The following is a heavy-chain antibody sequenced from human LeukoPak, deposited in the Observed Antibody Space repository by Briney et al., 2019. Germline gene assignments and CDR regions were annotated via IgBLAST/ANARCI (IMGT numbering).Heavy chain of an antibody. Sequence: ALVKVSCKASGGTFSSYAISWVRQAPGQGLEWMGRIIPILGIANYAQKFQGRVTITADKSTSTAYMELSSLRSEDTAVYYCASIVDTAMVLFDYWGQGTLVTVSS. J-gene: IGHJ4*02. V-gene: IGHV1-69*04. CDR2: IIPILGIA. D-gene: IGHD5-18*01. CDR3: ASIVDTAMVLFDY. CDR1: GGTFSSYA.